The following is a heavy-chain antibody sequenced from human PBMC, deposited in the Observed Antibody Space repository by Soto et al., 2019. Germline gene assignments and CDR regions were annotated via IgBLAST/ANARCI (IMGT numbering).Heavy chain of an antibody. V-gene: IGHV1-18*01. Sequence: ASVKVSCKASGYTFTSYAMHWVRQAPGQGLEWMGWISAYNGNTNYAQKLQGRVTMTTDTSTSTAYMELRSLRSDDTAVYYCARDFPDYYDSSGYYPQYNWFGPWGQGTLVTVSS. J-gene: IGHJ5*02. D-gene: IGHD3-22*01. CDR2: ISAYNGNT. CDR1: GYTFTSYA. CDR3: ARDFPDYYDSSGYYPQYNWFGP.